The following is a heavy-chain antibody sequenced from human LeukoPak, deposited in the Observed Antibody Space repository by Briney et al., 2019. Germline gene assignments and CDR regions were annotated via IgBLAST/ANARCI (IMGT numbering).Heavy chain of an antibody. Sequence: GGSLRLSCAASGFTFSSYWMSWVRQAPGKGLEWVANIKQDGSEEVYVDSVKGRFTISRDNAKNSLFLQMSTLRAEDTAVYYCARDPYSSTWSYGMDVWGQGTTVTVSS. CDR1: GFTFSSYW. CDR2: IKQDGSEE. CDR3: ARDPYSSTWSYGMDV. D-gene: IGHD6-6*01. J-gene: IGHJ6*02. V-gene: IGHV3-7*05.